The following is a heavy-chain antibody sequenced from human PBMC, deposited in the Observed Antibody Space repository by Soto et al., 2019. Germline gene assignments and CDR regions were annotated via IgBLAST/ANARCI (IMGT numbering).Heavy chain of an antibody. V-gene: IGHV4-30-2*01. D-gene: IGHD3-22*01. J-gene: IGHJ4*02. Sequence: PSETLSLTCTVSGGSVSSGGYSWNWIRQPPGKGLEWIGYIYHSGSTYYNPSLKSRVTISVDKSNNQFSLKLSSVTAADTAVYYCARDSLHGYYFESWGQGTLVTVSS. CDR3: ARDSLHGYYFES. CDR2: IYHSGST. CDR1: GGSVSSGGYS.